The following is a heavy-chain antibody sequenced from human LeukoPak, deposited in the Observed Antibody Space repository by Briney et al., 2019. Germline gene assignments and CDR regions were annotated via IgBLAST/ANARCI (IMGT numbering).Heavy chain of an antibody. CDR2: INPNSGGT. Sequence: ASVKVSCKASGYTFTGYYMHWVRQAPGQGLEWMGWINPNSGGTNYAQKFQGRVTMTRDTSINTAYMELSRLRSDDTAVYYCARDRASGLRLGELSYWGQGTLVTVSS. CDR3: ARDRASGLRLGELSY. J-gene: IGHJ4*02. D-gene: IGHD3-16*02. CDR1: GYTFTGYY. V-gene: IGHV1-2*02.